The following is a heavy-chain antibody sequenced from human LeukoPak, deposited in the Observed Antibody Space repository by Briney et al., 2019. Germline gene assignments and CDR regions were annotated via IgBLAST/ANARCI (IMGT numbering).Heavy chain of an antibody. V-gene: IGHV3-23*01. CDR3: AKRGIVIRAVIIVGFHKEAYYFDY. CDR1: GITLSNYG. CDR2: ISERGGST. Sequence: GGSLRLSCVVSGITLSNYGMSWVRQAPGKGLEWVSGISERGGSTNYADSVKGRFIISRDTSKNTVYLQMNSLRVEDTAVYFCAKRGIVIRAVIIVGFHKEAYYFDYWGQGILVTVSS. J-gene: IGHJ4*02. D-gene: IGHD3-10*01.